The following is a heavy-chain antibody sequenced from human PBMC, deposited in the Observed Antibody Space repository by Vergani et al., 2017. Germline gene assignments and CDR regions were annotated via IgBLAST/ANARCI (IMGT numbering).Heavy chain of an antibody. CDR2: IHYSENT. CDR3: ASDTHSGQRADR. CDR1: FDSIRNLY. Sequence: QVQLQESGPGLVKSSETLSLTCSVSFDSIRNLYCNCIRQPPRKGLEWIGSIHYSENTNYNPSLKTRVTISVDTSKNQFSLTLTSVTAADTAVYYCASDTHSGQRADRWGQGILVTVTS. V-gene: IGHV4-59*11. J-gene: IGHJ5*02. D-gene: IGHD6-19*01.